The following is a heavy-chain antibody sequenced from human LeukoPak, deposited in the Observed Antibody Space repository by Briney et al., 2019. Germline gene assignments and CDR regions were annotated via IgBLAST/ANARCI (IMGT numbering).Heavy chain of an antibody. CDR1: GFTFSNYG. CDR2: ISGSGDST. D-gene: IGHD3-10*01. Sequence: GGSLRLSCAASGFTFSNYGMSWVRQAPGKGLEWVSSISGSGDSTYYADSVKGRFTISRDNSKNTLYLQMNSLRAEDTAVYCCAKDRGIISDYWGQGTLVTVSS. V-gene: IGHV3-23*01. J-gene: IGHJ4*02. CDR3: AKDRGIISDY.